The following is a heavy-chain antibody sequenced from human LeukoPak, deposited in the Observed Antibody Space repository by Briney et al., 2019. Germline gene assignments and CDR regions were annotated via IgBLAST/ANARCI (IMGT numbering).Heavy chain of an antibody. J-gene: IGHJ3*01. CDR3: AKDILSEQWHDAFDV. CDR2: SSGDGGST. D-gene: IGHD6-19*01. CDR1: GFIVDDYA. Sequence: GGSLRLSCAASGFIVDDYAMYWVRQAPGKDLECDSLSSGDGGSTYYAYSVKGRFTISRDNSKNSLFLQMNSLRTEDTALYYCAKDILSEQWHDAFDVWGQGTMVTVSS. V-gene: IGHV3-43*02.